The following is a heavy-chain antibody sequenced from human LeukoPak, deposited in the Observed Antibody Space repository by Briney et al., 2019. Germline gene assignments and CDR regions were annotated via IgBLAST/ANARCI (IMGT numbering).Heavy chain of an antibody. J-gene: IGHJ4*02. CDR2: IIPIFGIA. CDR3: ALWIQLWGNFDY. V-gene: IGHV1-69*04. D-gene: IGHD5-18*01. Sequence: SVKVSCKASGGTFSSYAISWVRQAPGQGLEWMGRIIPIFGIANYAQKFQGRVAITADKSTSTAYMELSSLRSEDTAVYYCALWIQLWGNFDYWGQGTLVTVSS. CDR1: GGTFSSYA.